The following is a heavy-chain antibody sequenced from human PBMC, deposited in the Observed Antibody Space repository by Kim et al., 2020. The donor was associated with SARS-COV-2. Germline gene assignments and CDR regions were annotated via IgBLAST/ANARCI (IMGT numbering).Heavy chain of an antibody. J-gene: IGHJ5*02. CDR3: AKDLPGGVAGYYGSGSP. CDR1: GFTFSNYA. CDR2: ISDSDGRT. V-gene: IGHV3-23*01. Sequence: GGSLRLSCAASGFTFSNYAMTWARQAPGKGLEWVSSISDSDGRTYYADSVKGRFTISRDNSKNTLYLQMNSLRAEDTAVYYCAKDLPGGVAGYYGSGSPWGQGTLVTVSS. D-gene: IGHD3-10*01.